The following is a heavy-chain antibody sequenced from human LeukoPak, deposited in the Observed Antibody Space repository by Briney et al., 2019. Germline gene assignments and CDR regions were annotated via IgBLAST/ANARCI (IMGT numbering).Heavy chain of an antibody. D-gene: IGHD4-11*01. J-gene: IGHJ4*02. V-gene: IGHV3-43D*03. CDR3: AKPRRGTITTGPAYTH. CDR1: GFTFDDYA. CDR2: ISWDGGLT. Sequence: GGSLRLSCAAAGFTFDDYAMHWVRQAPGKGLEWVSLISWDGGLTYYTDSVGGRFTISRDNSKNSLYLQMNSLRTEDTALYYCAKPRRGTITTGPAYTHWGQGTLVTVSS.